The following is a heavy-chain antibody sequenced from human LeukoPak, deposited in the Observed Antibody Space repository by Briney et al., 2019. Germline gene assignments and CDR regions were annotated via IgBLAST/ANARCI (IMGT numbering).Heavy chain of an antibody. CDR2: INHSGRA. J-gene: IGHJ4*02. CDR1: GGSFSDYY. CDR3: ARGGRSEYYGSGSHDY. Sequence: PSETLSLTCVVYGGSFSDYYWTWIRQPPGKGLEWIGEINHSGRANYNPSLKSRVTVSLDTSKNQFSLKLNSVTAADTAVYYCARGGRSEYYGSGSHDYWGQGTLVTVSS. D-gene: IGHD3-10*01. V-gene: IGHV4-34*01.